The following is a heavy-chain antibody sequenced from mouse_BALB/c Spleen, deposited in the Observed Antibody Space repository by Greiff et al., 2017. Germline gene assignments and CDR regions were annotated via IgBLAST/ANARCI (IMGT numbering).Heavy chain of an antibody. Sequence: VKLMESGPGLVAPSQSLSITCTVSGFSLTSYGVHWVRQPPGKGLEWLGVIWAGGSPNYNSALMSRLSISKDNSKSQVFLKMNSLQTDDTAMYYCARDGAYHWIAYWGQGTLVTVSA. J-gene: IGHJ3*01. CDR2: IWAGGSP. V-gene: IGHV2-9*02. CDR1: GFSLTSYG. D-gene: IGHD2-10*01. CDR3: ARDGAYHWIAY.